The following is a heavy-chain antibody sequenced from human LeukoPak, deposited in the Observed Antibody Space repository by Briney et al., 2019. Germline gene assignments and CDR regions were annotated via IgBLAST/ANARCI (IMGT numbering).Heavy chain of an antibody. J-gene: IGHJ6*02. V-gene: IGHV4-59*01. D-gene: IGHD5-12*01. CDR3: ATEVAPSDHYYYYGMDV. CDR1: GGSISSNY. CDR2: IDYSGRT. Sequence: SETLSLTCTVSGGSISSNYWSWVRQPPGKGLEWIGYIDYSGRTNYNPSLKSRVTISVDTSKNQFSLKLSSVTAADTAVYYCATEVAPSDHYYYYGMDVWGQGTTVTVSS.